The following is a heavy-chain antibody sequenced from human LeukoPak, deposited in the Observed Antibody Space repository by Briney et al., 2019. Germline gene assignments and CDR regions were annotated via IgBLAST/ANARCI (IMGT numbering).Heavy chain of an antibody. J-gene: IGHJ6*02. CDR1: GFTFSSYG. V-gene: IGHV3-30*18. CDR3: AKLGGTNSRDGMDV. D-gene: IGHD2-15*01. Sequence: GGSLRLSCAASGFTFSSYGMHWVHQAPGKGLEWVAVISYDGSNKYYADSVKGRFTISRDNSKNTLYLQMNSLRAEDTAVYYCAKLGGTNSRDGMDVWGQGTTVTVSS. CDR2: ISYDGSNK.